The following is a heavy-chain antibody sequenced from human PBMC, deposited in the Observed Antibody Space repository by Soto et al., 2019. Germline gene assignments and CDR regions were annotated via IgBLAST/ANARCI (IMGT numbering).Heavy chain of an antibody. CDR3: ARAGYYDRSGYDGFDI. J-gene: IGHJ3*02. V-gene: IGHV1-46*01. Sequence: QVQLVQSGAEVKKPGASVKVSCKASGYTFTTYYMHWIRQAPGQGLEWMGIIDPRAGSTSHAQKFQGRVTRTRDTSTSTVYMDLRSLRSEDTAVYYCARAGYYDRSGYDGFDIWGQGTRVTVSS. D-gene: IGHD3-22*01. CDR2: IDPRAGST. CDR1: GYTFTTYY.